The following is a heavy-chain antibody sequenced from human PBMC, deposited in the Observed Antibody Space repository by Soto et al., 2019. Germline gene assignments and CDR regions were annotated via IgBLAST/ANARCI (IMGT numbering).Heavy chain of an antibody. CDR1: GFTFSSYA. CDR2: ISNDGSNK. V-gene: IGHV3-30-3*01. Sequence: GGSLRLSCAASGFTFSSYAMHWVRQAPGKGLEWVAVISNDGSNKYYADPVKGRFTVSRDNSKNTLYLQMNSLRAADTAVYYCARAGWQDHDYGDYVESGVSYWGQGTLVTVSS. J-gene: IGHJ4*02. D-gene: IGHD4-17*01. CDR3: ARAGWQDHDYGDYVESGVSY.